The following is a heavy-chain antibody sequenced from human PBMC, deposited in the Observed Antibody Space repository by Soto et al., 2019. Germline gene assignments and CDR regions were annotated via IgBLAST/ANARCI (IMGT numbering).Heavy chain of an antibody. Sequence: QVQLVQSGAEVKKPGASVKVSCKASGYTFTSYGISWVRQAPVQGLEWMGWISAYNGNTNYAQKLQGRVTMTTDTSTSTAYREPRRLRSYDTAVYYCARDKGDGSGSDYGYWGQGTLVTVSS. V-gene: IGHV1-18*01. J-gene: IGHJ4*02. CDR2: ISAYNGNT. D-gene: IGHD3-10*01. CDR1: GYTFTSYG. CDR3: ARDKGDGSGSDYGY.